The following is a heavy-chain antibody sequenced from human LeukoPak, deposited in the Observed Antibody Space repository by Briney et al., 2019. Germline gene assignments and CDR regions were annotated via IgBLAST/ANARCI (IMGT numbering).Heavy chain of an antibody. Sequence: ASVKVSCKASGYTFTRYAISWVRQAPGQGLEWMGWISGYNGNTNYAQKVQGRVTMTTDTSTSTAYMELRSLRSDDTAVYYCARDWNYYESSGFDYWGQGTLVTVSS. CDR3: ARDWNYYESSGFDY. V-gene: IGHV1-18*01. CDR1: GYTFTRYA. J-gene: IGHJ4*02. D-gene: IGHD3-22*01. CDR2: ISGYNGNT.